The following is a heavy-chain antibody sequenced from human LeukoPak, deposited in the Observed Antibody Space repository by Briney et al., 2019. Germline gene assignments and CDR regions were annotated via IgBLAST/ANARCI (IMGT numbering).Heavy chain of an antibody. V-gene: IGHV3-74*01. CDR2: VKGDGSFT. D-gene: IGHD5-24*01. J-gene: IGHJ4*02. CDR1: GFSFSNYW. CDR3: VRDGDDYNFDY. Sequence: GGSLRLPCAASGFSFSNYWMHWVRQAPGKGLVWVSRVKGDGSFTDYAGSVEGRFTISRANAKNTLYLQMYSLRVGDTAVYYCVRDGDDYNFDYWGQGSLVTVSS.